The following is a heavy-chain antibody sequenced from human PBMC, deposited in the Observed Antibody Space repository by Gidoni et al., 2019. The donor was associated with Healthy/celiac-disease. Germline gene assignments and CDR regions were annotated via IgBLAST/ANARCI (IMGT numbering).Heavy chain of an antibody. CDR2: ISYDGSNK. CDR3: AKGGDYYGSGSMDV. J-gene: IGHJ6*02. V-gene: IGHV3-30*18. CDR1: GFTFSSYG. Sequence: QVQLVESGGGVVQPGRSLRLACAASGFTFSSYGMHWVRQAPGKGLEWVAVISYDGSNKDYADSVKGRFTISRDNSKNTLYLQMNSLRAEDTAVYYCAKGGDYYGSGSMDVWGQGTTVTVSS. D-gene: IGHD3-10*01.